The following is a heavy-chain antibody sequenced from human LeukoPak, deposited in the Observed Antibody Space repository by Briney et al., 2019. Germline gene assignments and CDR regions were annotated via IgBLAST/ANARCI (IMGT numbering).Heavy chain of an antibody. CDR1: GASVSSYY. CDR3: ARKDGDI. Sequence: SETLSLTCTVSGASVSSYYWIWFRQPAGRGLEWIGRIDASGSTNYNPSLKSRVTMSVDSSKNQFSLKVSSVTAADTAVYYCARKDGDIWGQGTMVTVSS. CDR2: IDASGST. J-gene: IGHJ3*02. V-gene: IGHV4-4*07. D-gene: IGHD5-24*01.